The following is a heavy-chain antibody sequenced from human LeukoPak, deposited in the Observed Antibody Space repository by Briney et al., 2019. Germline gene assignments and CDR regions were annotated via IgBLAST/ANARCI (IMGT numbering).Heavy chain of an antibody. CDR1: GGSISSYY. Sequence: SETLSLTSTVSGGSISSYYWSWIRQPPGKGLEWIGYIYYSGSTNYNPSLKSRVTISVDTSKNQFSLKLSSVTAADTAVYYCARSSSGWWAYFDYWGQGTLVTVSS. J-gene: IGHJ4*02. V-gene: IGHV4-59*08. CDR3: ARSSSGWWAYFDY. CDR2: IYYSGST. D-gene: IGHD6-19*01.